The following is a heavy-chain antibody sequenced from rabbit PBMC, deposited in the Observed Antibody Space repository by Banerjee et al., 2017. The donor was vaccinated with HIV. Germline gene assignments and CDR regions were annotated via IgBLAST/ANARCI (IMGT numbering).Heavy chain of an antibody. D-gene: IGHD6-1*01. CDR2: IDPVFGST. CDR3: ARRAGDAGYGDGYYFKL. J-gene: IGHJ4*01. Sequence: QEQLVESGGGLVQPGGSLTLSCKASGLDFSTYSMSWVRQAPGKGLEWIGYIDPVFGSTNYASWVNGRFTISSDNAQNTVDLQMTSLTAADTATYFCARRAGDAGYGDGYYFKLWGQGTLVTVS. CDR1: GLDFSTYS. V-gene: IGHV1S47*01.